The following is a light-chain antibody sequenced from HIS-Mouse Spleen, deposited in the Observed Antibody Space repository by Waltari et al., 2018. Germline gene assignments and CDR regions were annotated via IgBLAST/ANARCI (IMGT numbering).Light chain of an antibody. CDR2: AAY. V-gene: IGKV1-8*01. J-gene: IGKJ3*01. CDR3: QQYYSTFFT. CDR1: QGISSY. Sequence: AIRMTQSPSSLSASTGDRVTITCRASQGISSYLAWYQQKPGKAPKLLIYAAYTLQSGVPSRFSGSGSGTDFTLTISCLQSEDFATYYCQQYYSTFFTFGPGTKVDIK.